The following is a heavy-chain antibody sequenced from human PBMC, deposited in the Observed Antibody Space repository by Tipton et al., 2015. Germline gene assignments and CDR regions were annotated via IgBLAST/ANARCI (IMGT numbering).Heavy chain of an antibody. CDR2: IYSPGST. CDR3: ARLYTSTTSLMDV. J-gene: IGHJ6*02. V-gene: IGHV3-53*01. Sequence: SLRLSCTASGFTVSSYYMTWVRQAPGKGLEWVSVIYSPGSTYYADSVKGRFTISRDNSQNMLNLEMNSLRDDDTTVYYCARLYTSTTSLMDVWGQGTTVTVCS. D-gene: IGHD2-2*01. CDR1: GFTVSSYY.